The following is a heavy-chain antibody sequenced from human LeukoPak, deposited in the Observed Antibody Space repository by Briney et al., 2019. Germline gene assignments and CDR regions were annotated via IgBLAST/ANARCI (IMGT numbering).Heavy chain of an antibody. CDR3: AKRGDCSGTCTYDY. D-gene: IGHD2-2*01. CDR1: GFTFSNYA. Sequence: GGSLRLSCAASGFTFSNYAIHWVRHAPGKGLEWVSFVGGSGVKTYYADSVKGRFTISRDNSKNTVYLQMNSLRAEDTAVYYCAKRGDCSGTCTYDYWGQGTLVTVSS. J-gene: IGHJ4*02. V-gene: IGHV3-23*01. CDR2: VGGSGVKT.